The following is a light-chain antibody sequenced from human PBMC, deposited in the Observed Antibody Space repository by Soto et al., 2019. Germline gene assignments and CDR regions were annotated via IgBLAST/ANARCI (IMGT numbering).Light chain of an antibody. J-gene: IGKJ4*01. CDR1: QSVGSA. V-gene: IGKV3-15*01. CDR2: AAS. Sequence: EIVMTQSPDTLSVSPGETATLSCRASQSVGSAVAWYQHKPGQGPRLVIVAASIRATGVPGRFSGGGSGTEFTLTISSLQSEDFAVYYCQQYKNWPPLTFGGGTTVEIK. CDR3: QQYKNWPPLT.